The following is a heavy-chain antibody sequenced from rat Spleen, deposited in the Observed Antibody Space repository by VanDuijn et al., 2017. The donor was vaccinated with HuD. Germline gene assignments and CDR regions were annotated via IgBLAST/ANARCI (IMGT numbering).Heavy chain of an antibody. CDR3: SRDYGGYTSHWFAY. Sequence: QVQLKESGPGLVQPSQTLSLTCTVSGFSLTSNGVSWVRQPPGKGLEWIAAISSAGSTYYNSALKSRLSISRDTSKSQVFLKMNSLQTDDTGTYYCSRDYGGYTSHWFAYWGQGTLVTVSS. CDR1: GFSLTSNG. J-gene: IGHJ3*01. V-gene: IGHV2S12*01. CDR2: ISSAGST. D-gene: IGHD1-11*01.